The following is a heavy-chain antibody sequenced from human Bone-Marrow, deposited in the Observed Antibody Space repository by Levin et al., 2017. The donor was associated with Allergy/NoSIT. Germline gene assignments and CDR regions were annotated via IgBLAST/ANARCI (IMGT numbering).Heavy chain of an antibody. Sequence: QAGGSLRLSCAASGFTFSSYSMNWVRQAPGKGLEWVSYISSSSSTIYYADSVKGRFTISRDNAKNSLYLQMNSLRAEDTAVYYCARERLRPYYYYGMDVWGQGTTVTVSS. D-gene: IGHD4-17*01. J-gene: IGHJ6*02. CDR2: ISSSSSTI. CDR1: GFTFSSYS. CDR3: ARERLRPYYYYGMDV. V-gene: IGHV3-48*04.